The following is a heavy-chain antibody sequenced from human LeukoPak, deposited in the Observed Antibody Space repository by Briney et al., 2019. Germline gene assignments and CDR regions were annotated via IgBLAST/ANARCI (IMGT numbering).Heavy chain of an antibody. CDR3: ASGERGYSYGPLDY. Sequence: SEPLSLTCTVSGVFIRSYYWRWIRPPPGKGLEWIGYILYAGSTTYNPSLKSRVTISIDPSKNEVSLKLNSVTAADTAVYYCASGERGYSYGPLDYWGQGTLVTVSS. V-gene: IGHV4-59*08. CDR1: GVFIRSYY. J-gene: IGHJ4*02. D-gene: IGHD5-18*01. CDR2: ILYAGST.